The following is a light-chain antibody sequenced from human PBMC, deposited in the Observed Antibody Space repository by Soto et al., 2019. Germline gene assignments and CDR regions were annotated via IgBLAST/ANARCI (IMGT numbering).Light chain of an antibody. J-gene: IGKJ1*01. CDR1: QSVSSSY. CDR2: GAS. CDR3: QQYGSSEET. Sequence: EIVLTQSPGTLSLSPGERATLSCRASQSVSSSYLAWYQQKPGQAPRLLIYGASSRATGISDRFSGSGSGTDFTLPISRLEPEDFAVYYCQQYGSSEETFGQGTKVDIK. V-gene: IGKV3-20*01.